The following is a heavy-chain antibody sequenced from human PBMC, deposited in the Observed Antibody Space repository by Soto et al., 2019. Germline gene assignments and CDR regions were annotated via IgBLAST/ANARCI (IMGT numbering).Heavy chain of an antibody. V-gene: IGHV3-53*01. CDR1: GFTVSSNY. CDR3: ARGGSLAGRAYYYHYGMDV. J-gene: IGHJ6*02. D-gene: IGHD3-16*01. CDR2: IYSGGST. Sequence: EVQLVESGGGLIQPGGSLRLSCAASGFTVSSNYMSWVRQAPGKGLEWVSVIYSGGSTYYADSVKGRFTISRNNSKNTLYLQMNSLRAEDTAVYYCARGGSLAGRAYYYHYGMDVWGQGTTVTVSS.